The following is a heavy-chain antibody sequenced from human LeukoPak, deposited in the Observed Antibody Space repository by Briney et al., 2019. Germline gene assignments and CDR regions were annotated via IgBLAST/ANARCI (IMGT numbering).Heavy chain of an antibody. V-gene: IGHV3-30*02. Sequence: SGGSLRLSCAASGFTFSSYGMHWVRQAPGKGLEWVAFIRYDGSNKYYADPVKGRFTISRDNSKNTLYLQMNSLRTDDTALYYCAKAVVGTGTFGYMDVWGKGTTVTISS. CDR2: IRYDGSNK. CDR3: AKAVVGTGTFGYMDV. J-gene: IGHJ6*03. D-gene: IGHD1-14*01. CDR1: GFTFSSYG.